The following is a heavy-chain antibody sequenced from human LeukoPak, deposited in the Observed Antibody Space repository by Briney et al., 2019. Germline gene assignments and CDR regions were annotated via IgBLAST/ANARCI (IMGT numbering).Heavy chain of an antibody. V-gene: IGHV3-23*01. D-gene: IGHD2/OR15-2a*01. CDR3: YLQPVANNVVVLVTTE. J-gene: IGHJ4*02. CDR2: ISPRGTST. CDR1: GFTFSSYA. Sequence: GGSLRLSCAASGFTFSSYAMSWVRQAPGKGLEWVSAISPRGTSTYYADSVKGRFTISRDNSKSTLYLQMNSLRAEDTAVYYCYLQPVANNVVVLVTTEGGQGTLVTVSS.